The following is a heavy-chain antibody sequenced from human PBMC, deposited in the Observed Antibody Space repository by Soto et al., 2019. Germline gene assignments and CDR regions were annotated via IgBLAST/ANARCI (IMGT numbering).Heavy chain of an antibody. CDR1: GFTFSSYE. CDR3: ARVGFPGMDV. J-gene: IGHJ6*02. CDR2: ISSSGSTI. V-gene: IGHV3-48*03. Sequence: EVQLVESGGGLVQPGGSLRLSCAASGFTFSSYEMNWVHQAPGKGLEWVSYISSSGSTIYYADSVKGRFTISRDNAKNSLYLQMNSLRAEDTAVYYCARVGFPGMDVWGQGTTVTVSS.